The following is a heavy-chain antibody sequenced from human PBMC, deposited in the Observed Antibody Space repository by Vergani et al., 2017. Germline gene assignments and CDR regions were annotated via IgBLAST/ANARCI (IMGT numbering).Heavy chain of an antibody. Sequence: EVQLLESGGGLVQPGGSLRLSCAASGFTFSSYAMSWVRRAPGEGLEWVSAIYSVGSTYYADSVKGRFTNSRDNAKNSLYLQMNSLRAEDTAVYYCARFSYYYDGMDVWGQGTTVTVSS. CDR3: ARFSYYYDGMDV. D-gene: IGHD2/OR15-2a*01. J-gene: IGHJ6*02. CDR2: IYSVGST. CDR1: GFTFSSYA. V-gene: IGHV3-23*05.